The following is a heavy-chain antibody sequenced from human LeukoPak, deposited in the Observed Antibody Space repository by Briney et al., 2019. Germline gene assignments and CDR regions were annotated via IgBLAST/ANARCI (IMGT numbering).Heavy chain of an antibody. V-gene: IGHV4-4*02. CDR3: ARQKELERGPGTFYYYGMDV. Sequence: SETLSLTCAVSGGSISSSNWWSWVRQPPGKGLEWIGEIYHSGSTNYNPSLKSRVTISVDKSKNQFSLKLSSVTAADTAVYYCARQKELERGPGTFYYYGMDVWGQGTTVTVSS. CDR1: GGSISSSNW. D-gene: IGHD1-1*01. J-gene: IGHJ6*02. CDR2: IYHSGST.